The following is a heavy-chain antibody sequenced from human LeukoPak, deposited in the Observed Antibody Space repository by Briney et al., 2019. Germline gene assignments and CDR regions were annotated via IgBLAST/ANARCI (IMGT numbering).Heavy chain of an antibody. CDR1: GFTFSSYA. CDR2: ISYDGSNK. Sequence: GGSLRLSCAASGFTFSSYAMHWVRQAPGKGLEWVAVISYDGSNKYYADSVKGRFTISRDNSKNTLYLQMNSLRAEDTAVYYCARDMHYYGSGPFDYWGQGTLVTVSS. CDR3: ARDMHYYGSGPFDY. D-gene: IGHD3-10*01. J-gene: IGHJ4*02. V-gene: IGHV3-30-3*01.